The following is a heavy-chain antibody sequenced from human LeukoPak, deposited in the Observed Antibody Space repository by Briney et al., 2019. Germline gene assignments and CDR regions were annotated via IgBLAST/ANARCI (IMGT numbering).Heavy chain of an antibody. Sequence: SETLSLTCTVSGGSISSSSYYWGWIRQPPGKGLEWIGTIYYSGSTYYNPSLRSRVTISVDTSKNQFSLKLSSVTAADTAVYYCASRYDYSNYIDYWGQGTLVTVSS. CDR2: IYYSGST. CDR3: ASRYDYSNYIDY. D-gene: IGHD4-11*01. J-gene: IGHJ4*02. CDR1: GGSISSSSYY. V-gene: IGHV4-39*01.